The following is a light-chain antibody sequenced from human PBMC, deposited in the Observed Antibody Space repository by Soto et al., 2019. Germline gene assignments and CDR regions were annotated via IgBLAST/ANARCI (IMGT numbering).Light chain of an antibody. J-gene: IGLJ1*01. CDR1: ELGDRY. CDR2: EDA. V-gene: IGLV3-1*01. Sequence: SYELTQPPSVSVSPGQTASITCSGDELGDRYVSWYQQKSGQSPLLVIYEDAKRPSGIPERFSGSNSGDTATLTISETQALDEGDYFCQAWDSGTGVFGSGTKLT. CDR3: QAWDSGTGV.